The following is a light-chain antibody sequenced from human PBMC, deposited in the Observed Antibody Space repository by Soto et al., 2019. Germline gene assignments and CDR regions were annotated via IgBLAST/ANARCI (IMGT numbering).Light chain of an antibody. CDR3: QQYGSSPMYT. V-gene: IGKV3-20*01. J-gene: IGKJ2*01. CDR1: QSVGSSY. CDR2: GAS. Sequence: EIVLTQSPGTLSLSPGERPTLSCRAVQSVGSSYLPGYQQKPAQAPRLLIYGASSRATGIPDRFSGSGSGTDFTLTISRLEPEDFAVYYCQQYGSSPMYTFGQWTKLEIK.